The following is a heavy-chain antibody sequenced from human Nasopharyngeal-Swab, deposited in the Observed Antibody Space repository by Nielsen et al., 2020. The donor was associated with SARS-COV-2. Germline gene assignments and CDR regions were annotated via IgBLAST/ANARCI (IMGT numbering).Heavy chain of an antibody. D-gene: IGHD2-2*01. Sequence: SVKVPCKASGGTFSSYAISWVRQAPGQGLEWMGGIIPIFGTANYAQKFQGRVTITADESTSTAYMELSSLRSEDTAVYYCAREMGYCSSTSYGQEGNYYYYYMDVWGKGTTVTVSS. V-gene: IGHV1-69*13. CDR1: GGTFSSYA. CDR3: AREMGYCSSTSYGQEGNYYYYYMDV. CDR2: IIPIFGTA. J-gene: IGHJ6*03.